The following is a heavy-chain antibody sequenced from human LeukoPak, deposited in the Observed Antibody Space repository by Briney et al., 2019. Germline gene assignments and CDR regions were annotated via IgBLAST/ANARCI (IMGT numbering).Heavy chain of an antibody. CDR3: AKEPGRYSSGFE. D-gene: IGHD6-19*01. J-gene: IGHJ4*02. V-gene: IGHV1-69*05. CDR2: IIPIFGTA. Sequence: ASVKVSCKASGGTFSSYAISWVRQAPGQGLEWMGGIIPIFGTANYAQKFQGRVTITTDESTSTAYMELNSLRAEDTAVYYCAKEPGRYSSGFEWGQGTLVTVSS. CDR1: GGTFSSYA.